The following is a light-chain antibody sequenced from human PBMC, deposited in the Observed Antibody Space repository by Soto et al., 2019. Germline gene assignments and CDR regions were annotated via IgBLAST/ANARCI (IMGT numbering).Light chain of an antibody. Sequence: EIVLTQSPGTLSLSPGERATHSCRASQSVSSTYLAWYQQKPGQAPRLLIYGASSRATGIPDRFSGSGSGTDFTLTISRLEPEDFAVYYCQQYGSSPRMYTFGQGTKLEIK. CDR1: QSVSSTY. V-gene: IGKV3-20*01. CDR3: QQYGSSPRMYT. CDR2: GAS. J-gene: IGKJ2*01.